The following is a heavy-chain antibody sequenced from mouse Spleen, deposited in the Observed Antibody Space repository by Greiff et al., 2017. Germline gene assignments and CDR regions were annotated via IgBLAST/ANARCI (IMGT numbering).Heavy chain of an antibody. CDR3: ARGEITTVKAY. Sequence: VQLQQSGAELARPGASVKLSCKASGYTFTSYGISWVKQRTGQGLEWIGEIYPRSGNTYYNEKFKGKATLTADKSSSTAYMELRSLTSEDSAVYFCARGEITTVKAYWGQGTLVTVSA. V-gene: IGHV1-81*01. CDR1: GYTFTSYG. J-gene: IGHJ3*01. D-gene: IGHD1-1*01. CDR2: IYPRSGNT.